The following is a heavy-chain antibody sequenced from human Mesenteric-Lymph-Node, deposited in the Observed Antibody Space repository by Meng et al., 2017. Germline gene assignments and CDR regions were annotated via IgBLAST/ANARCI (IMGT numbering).Heavy chain of an antibody. CDR1: GYTFTSYG. CDR2: ISAYNGNT. CDR3: ASRPFAVY. V-gene: IGHV1-18*01. J-gene: IGHJ4*02. Sequence: ASVKVSCKASGYTFTSYGISWVRQAPGQGLEWMGWISAYNGNTNYAQKFQGRVTMTRDTSISTAYMELSRLRSDDTAVYYCASRPFAVYWGQGTLVTVSS.